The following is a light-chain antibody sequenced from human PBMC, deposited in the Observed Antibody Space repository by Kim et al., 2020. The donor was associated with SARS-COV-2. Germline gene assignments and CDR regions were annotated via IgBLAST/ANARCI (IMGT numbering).Light chain of an antibody. CDR3: QQYNSYPWT. CDR1: QDIRNY. V-gene: IGKV1-16*02. J-gene: IGKJ1*01. CDR2: GAS. Sequence: DIQMTQSPSSLSASIGDRVTITCRASQDIRNYLAWFQQKPGKAPKSLIYGASSLQSGVPSKFSGSGSGTDFTLTISSLQPEDVATYYCQQYNSYPWTFGQGTKVDIK.